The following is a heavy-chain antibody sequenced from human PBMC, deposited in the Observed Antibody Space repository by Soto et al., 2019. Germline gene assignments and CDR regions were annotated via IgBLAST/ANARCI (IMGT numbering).Heavy chain of an antibody. V-gene: IGHV3-21*01. Sequence: GGSLRLSCAASGFTFSSYGMNWVRQAPGKGLEWVSSISSSSSYIYYADSVKGRFTISRDNAKNSLYLQMNGLRAEDTAVYYCARDLTVATTNFDYWGQGTLVTVSS. CDR3: ARDLTVATTNFDY. CDR1: GFTFSSYG. CDR2: ISSSSSYI. J-gene: IGHJ4*02. D-gene: IGHD5-12*01.